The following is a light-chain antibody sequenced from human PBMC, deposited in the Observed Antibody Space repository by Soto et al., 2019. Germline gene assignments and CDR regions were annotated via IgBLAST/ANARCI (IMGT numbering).Light chain of an antibody. J-gene: IGKJ1*01. CDR1: QSVSND. CDR2: DAS. CDR3: QQYGTSIQT. V-gene: IGKV3-11*01. Sequence: EIVLTQSPGTLSLSPGERATLSCRASQSVSNDLAWYQQKPGQSPRLLIYDASNRAAGIPARFSGSGSGTDFTLTISGLEPEDFAVYYCQQYGTSIQTFGQGTKVEIK.